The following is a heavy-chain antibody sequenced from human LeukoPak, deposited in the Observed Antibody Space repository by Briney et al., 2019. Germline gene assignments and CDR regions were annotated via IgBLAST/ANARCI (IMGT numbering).Heavy chain of an antibody. D-gene: IGHD3-22*01. J-gene: IGHJ4*02. CDR2: ISGSGGST. CDR1: GFTFSSYA. Sequence: GGSLRLSCAASGFTFSSYAVSWVRQAPGKGLEWVSSISGSGGSTYSADSVKGRFTISRDNAKNSLYLQMNSLRAEDTALYYCTTLGYHLDSWGQGTLVTVSS. CDR3: TTLGYHLDS. V-gene: IGHV3-23*01.